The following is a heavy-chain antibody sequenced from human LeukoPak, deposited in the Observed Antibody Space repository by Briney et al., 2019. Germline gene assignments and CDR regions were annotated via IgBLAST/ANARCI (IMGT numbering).Heavy chain of an antibody. V-gene: IGHV4-61*01. Sequence: SETLSLTCTVSGGSISTSNYYWSWIRQPPGKGLEWIGYIYYSGSTNYNPSLKSRVTISVDTSKNQFSLKLSSVTAADTAVYYCARVVAVAGTYFDLWGRGTLVTVSS. CDR1: GGSISTSNYY. D-gene: IGHD6-19*01. CDR3: ARVVAVAGTYFDL. J-gene: IGHJ2*01. CDR2: IYYSGST.